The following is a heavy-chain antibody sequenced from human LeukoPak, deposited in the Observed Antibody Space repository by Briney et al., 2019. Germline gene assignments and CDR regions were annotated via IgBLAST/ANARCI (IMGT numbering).Heavy chain of an antibody. CDR2: ISGSGGST. Sequence: GGSLRLSCAASGFTFSSYAMSWVRQAPGKGLEWVSAISGSGGSTYYADSVKGRFTISRDNARNSLYLQMNSLTAEDTAVYYCARPANHYLHDGFDIWGQGTVVTVSS. CDR1: GFTFSSYA. CDR3: ARPANHYLHDGFDI. V-gene: IGHV3-23*01. J-gene: IGHJ3*02. D-gene: IGHD2/OR15-2a*01.